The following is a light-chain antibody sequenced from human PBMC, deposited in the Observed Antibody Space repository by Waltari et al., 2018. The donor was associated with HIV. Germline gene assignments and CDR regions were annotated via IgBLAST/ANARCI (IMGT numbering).Light chain of an antibody. CDR1: KSNIGAGYE. V-gene: IGLV1-40*01. J-gene: IGLJ2*01. CDR2: GNN. Sequence: QSVLTQPPSGSGDPGQRVTISCTGTKSNIGAGYEVHWSQQVPGTAPNLLTYGNNNSASGVPDRFSGSKSGTSASLAISGLQAEDEAEYHCQSYDSSLTTTVFGGGTKLTVL. CDR3: QSYDSSLTTTV.